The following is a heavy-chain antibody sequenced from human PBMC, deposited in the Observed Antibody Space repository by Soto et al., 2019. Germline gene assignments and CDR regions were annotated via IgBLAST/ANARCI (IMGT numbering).Heavy chain of an antibody. CDR2: IYYSGST. J-gene: IGHJ5*02. V-gene: IGHV4-39*01. CDR1: GGSISSSSYY. Sequence: SETLSLTCTVSGGSISSSSYYWGWIRQPPGKGLEWIGSIYYSGSTYYNPSLKSRVTISVDTSKNQFSLKLSSVTAADTAVYYCASVSIAASLQIYNWFDPWGQGTLVTVSS. CDR3: ASVSIAASLQIYNWFDP. D-gene: IGHD6-6*01.